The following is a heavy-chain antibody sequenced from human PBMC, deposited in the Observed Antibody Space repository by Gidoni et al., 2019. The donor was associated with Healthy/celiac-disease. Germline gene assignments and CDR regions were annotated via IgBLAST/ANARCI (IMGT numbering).Heavy chain of an antibody. CDR3: ARDFWCGYADY. V-gene: IGHV3-30*03. CDR1: GFTFSSYG. J-gene: IGHJ4*02. CDR2: ISYDGSNK. D-gene: IGHD3-3*01. Sequence: GFTFSSYGMHWVRQAPGKGLEWVAVISYDGSNKYYADSVKGRFTISRDNSKNTRYLQMNSLRAEDTAVYYCARDFWCGYADYWGQGTLVTVSS.